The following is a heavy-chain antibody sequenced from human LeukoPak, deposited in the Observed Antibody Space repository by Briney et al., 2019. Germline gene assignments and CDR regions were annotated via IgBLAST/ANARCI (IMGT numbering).Heavy chain of an antibody. J-gene: IGHJ5*02. CDR2: MNPNSGNT. V-gene: IGHV1-8*01. CDR1: GYDFTTSD. Sequence: ASVKVSCKASGYDFTTSDITGVRQVTGKGLDWMGWMNPNSGNTNYAQKFRGRLTLTGSTSISTAYMELSSLRFEDAAVYYCARDRTYSRAWGQGTLVTVSS. CDR3: ARDRTYSRA. D-gene: IGHD2-15*01.